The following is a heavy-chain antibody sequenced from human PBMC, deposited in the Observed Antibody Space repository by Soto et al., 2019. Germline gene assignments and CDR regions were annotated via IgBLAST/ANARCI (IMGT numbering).Heavy chain of an antibody. CDR1: GFTFSSYG. CDR2: ISYDGSNK. V-gene: IGHV3-30*18. J-gene: IGHJ6*02. D-gene: IGHD1-26*01. CDR3: AKDLVGAIYYYYGMDV. Sequence: QVQLVESGGGVVQPGRSLRLSCAASGFTFSSYGMHWVRQAPGKGLEWVAVISYDGSNKYYADYVKGRFTISRDNSKNSLYLQMNSLRAEDTAVYYCAKDLVGAIYYYYGMDVWGQGTTVTVSS.